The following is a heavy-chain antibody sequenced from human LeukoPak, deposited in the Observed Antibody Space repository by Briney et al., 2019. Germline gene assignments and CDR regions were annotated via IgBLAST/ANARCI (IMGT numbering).Heavy chain of an antibody. D-gene: IGHD3-10*01. J-gene: IGHJ4*02. CDR2: ISGSGLNT. CDR1: GFIFSTYG. Sequence: PGGSLRLSGAASGFIFSTYGMTWFRQAPGRGLEWVSGISGSGLNTYYADSVKGRFTSSRDNSKNMLYLQMNSLRAEDTAVYYCAKGGGYGSGTYSEDWGQGILVTVSS. CDR3: AKGGGYGSGTYSED. V-gene: IGHV3-23*01.